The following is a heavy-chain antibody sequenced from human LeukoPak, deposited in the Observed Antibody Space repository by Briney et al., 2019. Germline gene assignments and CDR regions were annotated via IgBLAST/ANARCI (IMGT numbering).Heavy chain of an antibody. CDR2: IYPGDSDT. D-gene: IGHD5-24*01. V-gene: IGHV5-51*01. Sequence: PGASLQISCQGSGYIFTSYWIGWVRQLPGKGLEWMGIIYPGDSDTRYSPSFQGQVTISADKSISTVYLQWSSLKASDTAMYYCARQEMATIKDWGQGTLVTVSS. J-gene: IGHJ4*02. CDR1: GYIFTSYW. CDR3: ARQEMATIKD.